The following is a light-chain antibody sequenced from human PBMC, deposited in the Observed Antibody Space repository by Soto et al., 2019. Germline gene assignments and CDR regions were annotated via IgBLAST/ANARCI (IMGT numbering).Light chain of an antibody. J-gene: IGLJ2*01. CDR3: AAWDDSLGVV. Sequence: QSVLTQPPSASGTPGQRVTISCSGSSSNIGSNYVYWYQQLPGTAPKLLIYRNNQRPSRVPDRFSGSKSGTSASLAISGLRSEDEADYYCAAWDDSLGVVFGGGTKLTVL. CDR2: RNN. V-gene: IGLV1-47*01. CDR1: SSNIGSNY.